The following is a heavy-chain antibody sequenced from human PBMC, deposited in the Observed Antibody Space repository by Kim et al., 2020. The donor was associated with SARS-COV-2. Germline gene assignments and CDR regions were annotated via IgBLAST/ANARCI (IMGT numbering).Heavy chain of an antibody. CDR2: IGTAGDT. J-gene: IGHJ6*03. CDR3: ARGIAARQNRSDRYYYYYYSDD. CDR1: GFTFSSYD. D-gene: IGHD6-6*01. Sequence: GGSLRLSCAASGFTFSSYDMHWVRQATGKGLEWVSAIGTAGDTYYPGSVKGRFTISRENAKNSLYLQMNSLRAGDTAVYYCARGIAARQNRSDRYYYYYYSDDWGKGTTVTVSS. V-gene: IGHV3-13*01.